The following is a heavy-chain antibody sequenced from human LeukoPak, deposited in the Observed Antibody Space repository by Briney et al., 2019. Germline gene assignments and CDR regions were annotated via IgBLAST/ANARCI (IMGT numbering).Heavy chain of an antibody. J-gene: IGHJ5*02. CDR2: IYYSGST. V-gene: IGHV4-39*01. Sequence: PSETLSLTCTVSGGSISSSSYYWGWIRQPPGKGPEWIGSIYYSGSTYYNPSLKSRVTISVDTSKNQFSLKLSSVTAADTAVYYCARGEGWFDPWGQGTLVTVSS. CDR3: ARGEGWFDP. CDR1: GGSISSSSYY.